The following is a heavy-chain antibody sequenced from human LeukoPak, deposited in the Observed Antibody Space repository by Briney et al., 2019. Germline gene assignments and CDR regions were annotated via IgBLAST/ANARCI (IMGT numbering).Heavy chain of an antibody. J-gene: IGHJ3*02. D-gene: IGHD1-26*01. CDR3: ARAIVGADDAFDI. V-gene: IGHV3-7*01. CDR1: GFTFSSYW. Sequence: GGSLRLSCAASGFTFSSYWMSWVRQAPGKGLEWVANIKQDGSEKYYVDSVKGRFTISRDNAKNSLYLQMNSLRAEDTAVYYCARAIVGADDAFDIWGQGTMVTVSS. CDR2: IKQDGSEK.